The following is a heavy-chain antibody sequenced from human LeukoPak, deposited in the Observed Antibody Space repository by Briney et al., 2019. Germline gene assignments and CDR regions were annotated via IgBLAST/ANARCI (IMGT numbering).Heavy chain of an antibody. CDR1: GFTFSSYW. Sequence: GGSLRLSCAASGFTFSSYWMSWVRQAPGKGLEWVASIEQDGSEKYHVDSLKGRFTISRDNAKNSLYLQMNSLRGEDTAVYYCARELGSYSSSSQGDYWGQGTLVTVSS. D-gene: IGHD6-6*01. V-gene: IGHV3-7*01. CDR2: IEQDGSEK. J-gene: IGHJ4*02. CDR3: ARELGSYSSSSQGDY.